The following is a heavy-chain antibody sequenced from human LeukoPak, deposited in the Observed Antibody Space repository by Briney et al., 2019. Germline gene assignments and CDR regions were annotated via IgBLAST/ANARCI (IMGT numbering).Heavy chain of an antibody. Sequence: GGSLRLSCAASGFTFSNHWMHWVRQAPGGGLVWVSRINNDGTDTTYADSVKGRFTISRDNAKNTVYLQMNSLRAEDTALYYCTRGGTATFDPWGQGTLVTVSS. V-gene: IGHV3-74*01. CDR3: TRGGTATFDP. CDR1: GFTFSNHW. J-gene: IGHJ5*02. D-gene: IGHD4-17*01. CDR2: INNDGTDT.